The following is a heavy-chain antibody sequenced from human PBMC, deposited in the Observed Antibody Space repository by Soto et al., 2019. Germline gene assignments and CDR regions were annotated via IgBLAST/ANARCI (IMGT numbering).Heavy chain of an antibody. D-gene: IGHD3-9*01. Sequence: SETLSLTCTVSGDSVNSGSYYWGWIRQPPGKGLEWIGSIYYSGSTYYNPSLKSRVTISVDTSKNQFSLKLSSVTAADTAVYYCASQYYDILTGYYAYYYYGMDVWGQGTTVTVSS. CDR2: IYYSGST. V-gene: IGHV4-39*01. CDR3: ASQYYDILTGYYAYYYYGMDV. J-gene: IGHJ6*02. CDR1: GDSVNSGSYY.